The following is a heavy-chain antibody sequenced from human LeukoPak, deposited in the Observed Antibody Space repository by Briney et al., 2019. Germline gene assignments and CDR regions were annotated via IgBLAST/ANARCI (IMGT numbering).Heavy chain of an antibody. Sequence: PGGSLRLSCAASGFTFSSYNMNWVRQAPGKGLEWVSSISSTGTYIYYADSVKGRFTISRDNAKNSLYLQMNSLRTEDTAVYYCARIYYYGSGDKGYWGQGTLVTVSS. CDR1: GFTFSSYN. CDR3: ARIYYYGSGDKGY. V-gene: IGHV3-21*01. J-gene: IGHJ4*02. CDR2: ISSTGTYI. D-gene: IGHD3-10*01.